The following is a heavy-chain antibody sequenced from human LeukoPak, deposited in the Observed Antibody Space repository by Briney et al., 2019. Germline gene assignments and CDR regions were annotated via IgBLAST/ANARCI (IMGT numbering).Heavy chain of an antibody. CDR2: MNPNSGNT. CDR1: GYTFTGYY. J-gene: IGHJ5*02. D-gene: IGHD5-12*01. V-gene: IGHV1-8*02. Sequence: ASVKVSCKASGYTFTGYYMHWVRQAPGQGLEWMGWMNPNSGNTGYAQKFQGRVTMTRNTSISTAYMELSSLRSEDTAVYYCARNLRGYSGYDSTWGQGTLVTVSS. CDR3: ARNLRGYSGYDST.